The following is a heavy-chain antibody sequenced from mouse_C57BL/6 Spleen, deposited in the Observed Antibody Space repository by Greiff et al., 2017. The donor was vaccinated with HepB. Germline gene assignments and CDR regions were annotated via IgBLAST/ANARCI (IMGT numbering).Heavy chain of an antibody. V-gene: IGHV5-16*01. CDR1: GFTFSDYY. J-gene: IGHJ2*01. D-gene: IGHD3-3*01. CDR3: AREGTVYFDY. Sequence: EVHLVESEGGLVQPGSSMKLSCTASGFTFSDYYMAWVRQVPEKGLEWVANINYDGSSTYYLDSLKSRFIISRENAKNILYLQMSSLKSEDTATYYCAREGTVYFDYWGQGTTLTVSS. CDR2: INYDGSST.